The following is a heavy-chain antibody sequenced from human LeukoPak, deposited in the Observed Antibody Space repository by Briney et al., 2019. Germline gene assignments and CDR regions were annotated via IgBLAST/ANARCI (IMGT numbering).Heavy chain of an antibody. CDR1: GGTFSSYA. D-gene: IGHD5-24*01. CDR3: ARGRDRDGYNSDY. Sequence: SVKVSCKASGGTFSSYAISWVRQAPGQGLEWMGRIIPIFGTANYAQKFQGRVTITTDESTSTAYMELSSLRSEDTAVYYCARGRDRDGYNSDYWGQGTLVTVSS. V-gene: IGHV1-69*05. J-gene: IGHJ4*02. CDR2: IIPIFGTA.